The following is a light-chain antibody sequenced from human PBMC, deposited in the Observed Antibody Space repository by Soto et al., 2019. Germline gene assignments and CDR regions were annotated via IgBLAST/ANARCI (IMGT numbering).Light chain of an antibody. J-gene: IGLJ2*01. Sequence: QSALTQPASVSGSLGQSITISCTGTSSDIGGYNYVSWYQQHPGKAPKVMIFEVSKRPSGVSNRFSGSKSGNMASLTISGLQAEDEGDYYCSSFTTTSTVLLGGGTKVTVL. CDR1: SSDIGGYNY. CDR3: SSFTTTSTVL. V-gene: IGLV2-14*01. CDR2: EVS.